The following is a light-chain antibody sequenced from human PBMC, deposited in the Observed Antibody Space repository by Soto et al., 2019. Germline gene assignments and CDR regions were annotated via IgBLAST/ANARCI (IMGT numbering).Light chain of an antibody. CDR1: SSNIGSNY. J-gene: IGLJ2*01. CDR3: AAWDYRLVGL. Sequence: QSVLTQQPSASGTPGQRVTISCSGSSSNIGSNYVYWYQQLPGTAPKLLIYRNDQRPSGVPDRLSGSKSGTSASLAISGLLSEEEADYYCAAWDYRLVGLFGGGTKLTVL. V-gene: IGLV1-47*01. CDR2: RND.